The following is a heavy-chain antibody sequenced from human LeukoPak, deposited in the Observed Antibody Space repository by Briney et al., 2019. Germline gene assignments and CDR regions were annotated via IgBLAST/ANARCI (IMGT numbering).Heavy chain of an antibody. CDR2: ISGSGGTT. D-gene: IGHD1-26*01. CDR1: GFTFSTYA. CDR3: ARDVSGTY. Sequence: HPGGSLRLSCAASGFTFSTYAMNWVRQAPGKGLEWVSTISGSGGTTYYADSVKGRFTISRDNPKNTLYLQMNSLRAEDTAVYYCARDVSGTYWGQGTLVTVSS. V-gene: IGHV3-23*01. J-gene: IGHJ4*02.